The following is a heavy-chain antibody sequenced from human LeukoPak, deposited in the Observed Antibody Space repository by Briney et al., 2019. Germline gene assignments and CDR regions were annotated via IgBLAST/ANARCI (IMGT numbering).Heavy chain of an antibody. Sequence: SQTLSLTCAVSGGSISSGGYSWSWIRQPPGKCLEWLGYIYHSGSNYYNPSLKSGVTISVDMSKNRFSLKLSSVTAADTAVYYCARVIAVAGTSWFDPWGQGTLVTVSS. D-gene: IGHD6-19*01. CDR1: GGSISSGGYS. CDR3: ARVIAVAGTSWFDP. V-gene: IGHV4-30-2*01. J-gene: IGHJ5*02. CDR2: IYHSGSN.